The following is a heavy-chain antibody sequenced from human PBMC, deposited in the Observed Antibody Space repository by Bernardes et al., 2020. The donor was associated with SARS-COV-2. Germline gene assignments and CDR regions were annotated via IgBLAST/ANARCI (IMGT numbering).Heavy chain of an antibody. Sequence: GGSLRLSCAASGFTFSSYWMHWVRQAPGKGLVWVSRINSDGSVTNYVDSVKGRFTISRDNTKSTLYLQMNSLGAEDTAVYYCARGLFSASPGCVGYWGRGTLVTVSS. J-gene: IGHJ4*02. CDR3: ARGLFSASPGCVGY. CDR1: GFTFSSYW. D-gene: IGHD1-26*01. CDR2: INSDGSVT. V-gene: IGHV3-74*01.